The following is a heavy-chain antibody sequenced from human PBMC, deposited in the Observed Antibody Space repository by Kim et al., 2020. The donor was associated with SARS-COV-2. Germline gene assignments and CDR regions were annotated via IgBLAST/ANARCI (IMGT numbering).Heavy chain of an antibody. CDR2: IYHSGST. V-gene: IGHV4-4*02. CDR1: GGSISSSNW. J-gene: IGHJ4*02. Sequence: SETLSLTCAVSGGSISSSNWWSWVRQPPGKGLEWIGEIYHSGSTNYNPSLKSRVTISVDKSKNQFSLKLSSVTAADTAVYYCARRSIAAAGDPDYWGQGTLVTVSS. D-gene: IGHD6-13*01. CDR3: ARRSIAAAGDPDY.